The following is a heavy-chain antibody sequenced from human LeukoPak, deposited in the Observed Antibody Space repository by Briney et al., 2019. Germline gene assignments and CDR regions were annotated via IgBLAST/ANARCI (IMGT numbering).Heavy chain of an antibody. CDR2: INSDGSST. CDR1: GFTFSSYW. Sequence: GGSLRLSCAASGFTFSSYWMHWVRQAPGKGLVWASRINSDGSSTSYADSVKGRFTISRDNAKNTLYLQMNSLRPEDTAVYYCARDNNWNDFDHWGQGTLVTVSS. D-gene: IGHD1-1*01. J-gene: IGHJ4*02. V-gene: IGHV3-74*01. CDR3: ARDNNWNDFDH.